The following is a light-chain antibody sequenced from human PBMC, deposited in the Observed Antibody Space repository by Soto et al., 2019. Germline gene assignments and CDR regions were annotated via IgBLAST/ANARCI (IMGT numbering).Light chain of an antibody. J-gene: IGKJ4*01. CDR1: QSISNF. Sequence: EIVLTQSPATLSLSPGERATLSCRASQSISNFLAWYQQKPGQAPRLLIYDASKRATDIPDRFIGSGSGTDFTLTINSLEPEDFAVYYCHQRSNWPPFTVGGGTKVEI. V-gene: IGKV3-11*01. CDR2: DAS. CDR3: HQRSNWPPFT.